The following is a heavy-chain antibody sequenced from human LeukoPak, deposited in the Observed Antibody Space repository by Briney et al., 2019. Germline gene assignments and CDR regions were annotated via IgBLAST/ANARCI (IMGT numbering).Heavy chain of an antibody. J-gene: IGHJ4*02. CDR1: GFXFSDYY. CDR3: ARAPHYCSGGTCYDY. D-gene: IGHD2-15*01. CDR2: ITSSTSST. Sequence: GGSLRLSCSASGFXFSDYYISWIRQAPGKGLEWVSYITSSTSSTNYADSVKGRFTISRDNAKNSLYLQMDSLRAEDTAVYYCARAPHYCSGGTCYDYWGQGTLVTVSS. V-gene: IGHV3-11*06.